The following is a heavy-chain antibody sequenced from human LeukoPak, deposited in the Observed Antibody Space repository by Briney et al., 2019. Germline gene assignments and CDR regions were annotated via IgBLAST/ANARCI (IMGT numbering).Heavy chain of an antibody. CDR2: INQSGRT. V-gene: IGHV4-34*01. CDR1: GGSFSGYY. CDR3: ATKYSVAVAANPPYFDY. Sequence: SETLSLTCGVYGGSFSGYYWSGIRQPPGRGLEWIGEINQSGRTNYNPALKSRVTISVDTSKNQFSLKLSSVTAADTGVYYCATKYSVAVAANPPYFDYWGQGTLVTVSS. D-gene: IGHD6-19*01. J-gene: IGHJ4*02.